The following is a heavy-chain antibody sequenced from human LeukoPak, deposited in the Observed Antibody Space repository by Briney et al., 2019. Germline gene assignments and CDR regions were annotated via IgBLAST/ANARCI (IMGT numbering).Heavy chain of an antibody. V-gene: IGHV3-74*01. Sequence: PGGSLRLSCAASGFTFRNYWMHWVRQAPGKGLVWVSSIEGDGSRTNYADSGEGRFTISRDNAENTLYLQMNSLRGEDTAVYFCARATSGTSYEYWGQGTLVTVSS. CDR3: ARATSGTSYEY. J-gene: IGHJ4*02. CDR1: GFTFRNYW. D-gene: IGHD3-10*01. CDR2: IEGDGSRT.